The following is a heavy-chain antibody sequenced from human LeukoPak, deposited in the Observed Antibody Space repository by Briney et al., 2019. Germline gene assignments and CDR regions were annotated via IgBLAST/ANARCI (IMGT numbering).Heavy chain of an antibody. CDR2: ISGSGGST. CDR3: AKGGCSSNICYENC. J-gene: IGHJ4*02. D-gene: IGHD2-2*01. Sequence: PGGSLRLSCAASGFTFSSYAMSWVRQAPGKGLEWVSAISGSGGSTYYADSVKGRFTISRDNSKNTLYLQMNSLRPEDTAVYYCAKGGCSSNICYENCWGQGTLVTVSS. CDR1: GFTFSSYA. V-gene: IGHV3-23*01.